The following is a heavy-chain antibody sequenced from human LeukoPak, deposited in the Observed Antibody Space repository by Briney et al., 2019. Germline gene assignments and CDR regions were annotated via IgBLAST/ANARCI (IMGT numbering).Heavy chain of an antibody. J-gene: IGHJ4*02. CDR2: ITSGGDYI. Sequence: PGGSLRLSCAASGFTFNTFNMNWVRQAPGKGLEWVSSITSGGDYIYYAESVTGRFTISRDNSRNTLHLQMNSLRGEDTAVYYCARELTVGATIDYWGQGTLVTVSS. D-gene: IGHD1-26*01. CDR3: ARELTVGATIDY. V-gene: IGHV3-21*01. CDR1: GFTFNTFN.